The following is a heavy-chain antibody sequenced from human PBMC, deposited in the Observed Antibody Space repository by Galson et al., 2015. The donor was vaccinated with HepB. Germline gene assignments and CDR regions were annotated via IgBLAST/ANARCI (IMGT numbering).Heavy chain of an antibody. D-gene: IGHD1-26*01. CDR3: ARVSGSYYRSLGYFQH. CDR2: INHSGST. J-gene: IGHJ1*01. Sequence: TLSLTCAVYGGSFSGYYWSWIRQPPGKGLEWIGEINHSGSTNYNPSLKSRVTISVDTSKNQFSLKLSSVTAADTAVYYCARVSGSYYRSLGYFQHWGQGTLVTVSS. CDR1: GGSFSGYY. V-gene: IGHV4-34*01.